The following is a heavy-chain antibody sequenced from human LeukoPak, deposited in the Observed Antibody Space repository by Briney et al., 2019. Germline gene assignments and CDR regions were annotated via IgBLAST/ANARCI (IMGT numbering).Heavy chain of an antibody. J-gene: IGHJ4*02. CDR1: GYSFTSNW. Sequence: GESLKISCKGSGYSFTSNWIGWVRQMPGKGLEWMGIIYPGDSDTRYSPSFQGQVTISADKSISTAYLQWSSLKASDTAMYYCARRGEPTPHYYDSSGYFDYWGQGTLVTVSS. D-gene: IGHD3-22*01. CDR3: ARRGEPTPHYYDSSGYFDY. V-gene: IGHV5-51*01. CDR2: IYPGDSDT.